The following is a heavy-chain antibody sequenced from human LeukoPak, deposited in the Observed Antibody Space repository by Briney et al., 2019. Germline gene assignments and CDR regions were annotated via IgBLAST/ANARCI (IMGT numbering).Heavy chain of an antibody. CDR3: VRHDGRGGATMGAFDS. D-gene: IGHD5-12*01. CDR1: AGSFISSSHH. Sequence: SETLSLTCTVSAGSFISSSHHWGWIRQSPGKGLEWIVTVYYGRTTYYNPSLDGRVTISLDTSANHFSLQLNSVTAADTAVYYCVRHDGRGGATMGAFDSWGQGSLVTVSS. V-gene: IGHV4-39*01. J-gene: IGHJ5*01. CDR2: VYYGRTT.